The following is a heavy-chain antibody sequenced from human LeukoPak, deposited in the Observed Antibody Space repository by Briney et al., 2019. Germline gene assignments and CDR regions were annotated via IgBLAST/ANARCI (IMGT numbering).Heavy chain of an antibody. CDR3: ARQGRHQSYIPMVRGVIVWFDP. D-gene: IGHD3-10*01. CDR2: LHTSGST. J-gene: IGHJ5*02. Sequence: SETLSLTCTVSGGSISSYYWSWIRQPAGEGLEWIGRLHTSGSTHYNPSLKSRVTISVDTSKNQFSLKLSSVTAADTAVYYCARQGRHQSYIPMVRGVIVWFDPWGQGTLVTVSS. CDR1: GGSISSYY. V-gene: IGHV4-4*07.